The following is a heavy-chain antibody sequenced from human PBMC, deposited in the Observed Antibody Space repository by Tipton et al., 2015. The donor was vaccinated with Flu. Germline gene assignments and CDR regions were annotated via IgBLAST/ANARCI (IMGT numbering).Heavy chain of an antibody. D-gene: IGHD4-11*01. CDR1: GFSLTTYGVG. Sequence: LVKPTQTLTLTCSFSGFSLTTYGVGVGWIRQPPGKALEWLALIYWDDDRRYSPSLKNRFTITRDTSINQVILTMTNVDPVDTATYYCVHTYTRRYYSNSVRSFYYGVDVWGQGTTVTVSS. CDR3: VHTYTRRYYSNSVRSFYYGVDV. J-gene: IGHJ6*02. CDR2: IYWDDDR. V-gene: IGHV2-5*02.